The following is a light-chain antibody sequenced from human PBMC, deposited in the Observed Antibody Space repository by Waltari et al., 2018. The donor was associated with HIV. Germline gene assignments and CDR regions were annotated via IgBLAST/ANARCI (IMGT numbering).Light chain of an antibody. J-gene: IGLJ2*01. Sequence: QSVLTQPHPASGTPGQRVTSSCSGSSSNIGRTTVNWSPQLPGTAPKLLIYSNNQRPSGVPDRFSGSKSGTSASLAIRGLQSEDEADYYCAAWDDSLNGRVFGGGTKLTVL. CDR1: SSNIGRTT. V-gene: IGLV1-44*01. CDR3: AAWDDSLNGRV. CDR2: SNN.